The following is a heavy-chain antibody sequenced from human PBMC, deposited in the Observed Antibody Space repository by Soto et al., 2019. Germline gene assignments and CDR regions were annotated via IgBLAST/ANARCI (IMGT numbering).Heavy chain of an antibody. V-gene: IGHV3-23*01. CDR1: GFTFSSYA. Sequence: EVQLLESGGGLVQPGGSLRLSCAASGFTFSSYAMSWVRQAPGKELEWVSAISGSGGSTYYADSVKGRFTISRDNTKNTLYLQMNSLRAEDTAVYYCRVGDYYGMDVWGQGTTVTVSS. J-gene: IGHJ6*02. CDR2: ISGSGGST. D-gene: IGHD1-26*01. CDR3: RVGDYYGMDV.